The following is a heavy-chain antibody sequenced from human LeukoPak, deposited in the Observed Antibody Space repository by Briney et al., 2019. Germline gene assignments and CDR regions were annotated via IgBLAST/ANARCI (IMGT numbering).Heavy chain of an antibody. J-gene: IGHJ4*02. D-gene: IGHD3-10*01. V-gene: IGHV3-23*01. CDR3: AAYYYGSFPPKNFDF. CDR2: ISGSGGST. Sequence: GGSLRLSCAASGFTFSSYAMSWVRQAPGKGLEWVSAISGSGGSTYYADSVKARFTISRDNSRNRVYLQMNSLRAEDTALYYCAAYYYGSFPPKNFDFWGPGTPVTVSS. CDR1: GFTFSSYA.